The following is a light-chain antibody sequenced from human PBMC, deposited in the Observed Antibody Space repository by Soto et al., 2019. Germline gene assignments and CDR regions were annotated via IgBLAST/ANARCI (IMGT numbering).Light chain of an antibody. Sequence: EIVLTQSPGTLSLSPGERATLSCRASQSVTSSYLAWYQQKPGQAPRLLIYGASSRASGIPDRFSGSGSGTDFTLTISRLEPEDCAVYYCQRFGSSLYTFGQGTKLEIK. J-gene: IGKJ2*01. CDR2: GAS. CDR3: QRFGSSLYT. V-gene: IGKV3-20*01. CDR1: QSVTSSY.